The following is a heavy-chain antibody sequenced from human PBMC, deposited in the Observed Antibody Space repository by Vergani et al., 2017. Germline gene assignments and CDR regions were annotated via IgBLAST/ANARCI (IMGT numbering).Heavy chain of an antibody. D-gene: IGHD4-17*01. Sequence: QVQLVQSGAEVKKPGSSVKVSCKASGGTFSSYAISWVRQAPGQGLEWMGGIIPIFGTANYAQKFQGRVTITADESTSTAYMELSSLRSEDTAVYYCAREFNDYGDRVPHYYYYGMDVWGQGTTVTVSS. CDR3: AREFNDYGDRVPHYYYYGMDV. CDR2: IIPIFGTA. J-gene: IGHJ6*02. V-gene: IGHV1-69*12. CDR1: GGTFSSYA.